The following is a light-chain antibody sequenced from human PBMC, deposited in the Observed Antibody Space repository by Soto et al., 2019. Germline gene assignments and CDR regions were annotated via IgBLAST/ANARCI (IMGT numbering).Light chain of an antibody. CDR2: KAS. Sequence: DIQMTQSPATLSASVGDRATITCRASQSISSWLAWYQEKPGKAPKLLIYKASSLASGVPSRFSGRGSGTDFTLTISSLEPEDFAVYYCQQRSNWPRTFGQGTKVDI. CDR1: QSISSW. V-gene: IGKV1-5*03. CDR3: QQRSNWPRT. J-gene: IGKJ1*01.